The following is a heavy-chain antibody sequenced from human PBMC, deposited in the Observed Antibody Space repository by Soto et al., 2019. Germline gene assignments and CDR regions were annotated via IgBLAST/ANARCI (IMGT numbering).Heavy chain of an antibody. Sequence: PGESLKISCKGSGYSFTSYWIGWVRQMPGKGLEWMGIIYPGDSDTRYSPSFQGQVTISADKSISTAYLQWSSLKASDTAMYYCARRSGPGTAMVMGYYYGMDVWGQGTTVTVSS. CDR1: GYSFTSYW. J-gene: IGHJ6*02. CDR3: ARRSGPGTAMVMGYYYGMDV. V-gene: IGHV5-51*01. CDR2: IYPGDSDT. D-gene: IGHD5-18*01.